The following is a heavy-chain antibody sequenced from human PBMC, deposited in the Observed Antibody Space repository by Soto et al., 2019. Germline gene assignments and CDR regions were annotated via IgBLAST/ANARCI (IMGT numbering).Heavy chain of an antibody. CDR2: ISSSSSTI. J-gene: IGHJ5*02. CDR3: AKAVGATTDWFDP. Sequence: PGGSLRLSCAASGFTFSSYSMNWVRQAPGKGLEWVSYISSSSSTIYYADSVKGRFTISRDNAKNTLYLQMNSLRAEDTAVYYCAKAVGATTDWFDPWGQGTLVTVSS. D-gene: IGHD1-26*01. CDR1: GFTFSSYS. V-gene: IGHV3-48*01.